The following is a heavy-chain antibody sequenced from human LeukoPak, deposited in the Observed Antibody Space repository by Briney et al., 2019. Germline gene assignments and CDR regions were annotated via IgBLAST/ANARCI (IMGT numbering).Heavy chain of an antibody. Sequence: ASVKVSCKASGYTFTSYGISWVRQAPGQGLEWMGWISAYNGNTNYAQKLQGRVTMTTDTSTSTAYMELRSLRSDDTAVYYCASSWAEATIALPYYYYGMDVWGQGTTVTVSS. J-gene: IGHJ6*02. CDR2: ISAYNGNT. CDR3: ASSWAEATIALPYYYYGMDV. CDR1: GYTFTSYG. V-gene: IGHV1-18*01. D-gene: IGHD5-12*01.